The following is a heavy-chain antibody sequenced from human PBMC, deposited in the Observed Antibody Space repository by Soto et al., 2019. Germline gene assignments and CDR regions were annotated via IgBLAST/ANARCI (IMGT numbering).Heavy chain of an antibody. J-gene: IGHJ6*02. Sequence: GGSLRLSCAASGFTFSSYSMNWVRQAPGKGLEWVSSISSSSSYIYYADSVKGRFTISRDNAKNSLYLQMNSLRAEDTAVYYCARDRDSSWEDYYYYYGMDVWGQGTTVTVSS. CDR2: ISSSSSYI. D-gene: IGHD6-13*01. CDR1: GFTFSSYS. V-gene: IGHV3-21*01. CDR3: ARDRDSSWEDYYYYYGMDV.